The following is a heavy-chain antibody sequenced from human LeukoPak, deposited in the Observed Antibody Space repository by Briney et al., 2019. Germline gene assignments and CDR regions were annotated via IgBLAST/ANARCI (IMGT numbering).Heavy chain of an antibody. Sequence: GGSLRLSCAASGFTFSNNGMTWVRQAPGKGMEWVTGISDGGDTTYDAGSVKGRFTVSRDNSKNILYLQMNSLRAEDTAIYYCAKTQGFLDRWGQGSLVTVSS. CDR1: GFTFSNNG. CDR3: AKTQGFLDR. CDR2: ISDGGDTT. V-gene: IGHV3-23*01. J-gene: IGHJ5*02. D-gene: IGHD3-10*01.